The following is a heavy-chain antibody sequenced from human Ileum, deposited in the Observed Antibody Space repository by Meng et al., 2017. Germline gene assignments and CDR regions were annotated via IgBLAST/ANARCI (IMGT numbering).Heavy chain of an antibody. Sequence: ASLKVSCKASGYTFTSYGISWVRQAPGQGLEWMGWISAYNGNTNYAQKLQGRVTMTTDTSTSTAYMELRSLRSDDTAVYYCARDRRASGSYPAECFQHWGQGTLVTVSS. D-gene: IGHD1-26*01. V-gene: IGHV1-18*01. CDR3: ARDRRASGSYPAECFQH. CDR2: ISAYNGNT. CDR1: GYTFTSYG. J-gene: IGHJ1*01.